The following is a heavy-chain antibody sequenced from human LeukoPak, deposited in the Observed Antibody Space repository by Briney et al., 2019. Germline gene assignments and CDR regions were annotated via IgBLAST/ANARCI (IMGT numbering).Heavy chain of an antibody. Sequence: ASVKVSCKASGYTFTDYPIHWVRQAPGQGLEWMGRINPNTGSTKYAQKFQGRVTMTRDTSISTAYMELSRLRSDDTAVYYCARGLSGYSSSWYVGYWGQGTLVTVSS. CDR2: INPNTGST. CDR1: GYTFTDYP. CDR3: ARGLSGYSSSWYVGY. D-gene: IGHD6-13*01. V-gene: IGHV1-2*06. J-gene: IGHJ4*02.